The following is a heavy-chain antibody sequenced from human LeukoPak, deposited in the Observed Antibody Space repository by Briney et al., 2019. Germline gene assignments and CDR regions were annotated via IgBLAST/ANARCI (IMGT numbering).Heavy chain of an antibody. CDR3: AREGGYSSSSWYYYYYYMDV. CDR2: IYYSGST. Sequence: SETLFLTCTVSGGSISSYYWSWIRQPPGKGLEWIGYIYYSGSTNYNPSLKSRVTISVDTSKNQFSLKLSSVTAAHTAVYYCAREGGYSSSSWYYYYYYMDVWGKGTTVTVSS. V-gene: IGHV4-59*01. J-gene: IGHJ6*03. D-gene: IGHD6-6*01. CDR1: GGSISSYY.